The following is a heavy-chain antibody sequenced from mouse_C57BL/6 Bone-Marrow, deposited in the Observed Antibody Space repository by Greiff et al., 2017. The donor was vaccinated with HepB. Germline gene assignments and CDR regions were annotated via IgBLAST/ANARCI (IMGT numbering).Heavy chain of an antibody. CDR2: IYPSDSET. D-gene: IGHD1-1*01. CDR3: ARDLFDYYGSSYL. Sequence: VQLQQSGAELVRPGSSVKLSCKASGYTFTSYWMDWVKQRPGQGLEWIGNIYPSDSETHYNQKFKDKATLTVDKSSSTAYMQLSSLTSEDSAVYYCARDLFDYYGSSYLWGTGTTVTVSS. CDR1: GYTFTSYW. J-gene: IGHJ1*03. V-gene: IGHV1-61*01.